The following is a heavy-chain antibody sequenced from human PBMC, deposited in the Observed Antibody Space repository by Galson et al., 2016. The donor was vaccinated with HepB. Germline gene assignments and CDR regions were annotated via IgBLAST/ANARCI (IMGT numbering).Heavy chain of an antibody. CDR2: IKSKTDGGTT. V-gene: IGHV3-15*07. CDR1: GLTLSKAW. Sequence: SLRLSCAASGLTLSKAWMNWVRQAPGKGLEWVGRIKSKTDGGTTDYAVPVKGRYTISRDDSKNTLYLQMNSLKTEDTAVYYCTTDSRSSPDYGFDYWGQGTLVTVSS. CDR3: TTDSRSSPDYGFDY. D-gene: IGHD4-17*01. J-gene: IGHJ4*02.